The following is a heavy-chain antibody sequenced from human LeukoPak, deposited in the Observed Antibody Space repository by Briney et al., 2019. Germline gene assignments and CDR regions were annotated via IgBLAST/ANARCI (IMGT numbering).Heavy chain of an antibody. J-gene: IGHJ4*02. CDR2: IKHDGSEE. Sequence: GGSLRLSCAASGFIFTNYFMSWVRQAPGKGLEWVASIKHDGSEEYYVDSVRGRFTISRDNTMNSLYLQMSSLRAEDTAVYYCATDRGWRTSGYYLYYFEYWGQGTLVTYSS. CDR1: GFIFTNYF. V-gene: IGHV3-7*01. D-gene: IGHD3-3*01. CDR3: ATDRGWRTSGYYLYYFEY.